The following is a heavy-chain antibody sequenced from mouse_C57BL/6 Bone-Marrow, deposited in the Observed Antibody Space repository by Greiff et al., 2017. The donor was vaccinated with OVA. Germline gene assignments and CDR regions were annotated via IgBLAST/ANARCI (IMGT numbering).Heavy chain of an antibody. CDR1: GFTFSDYY. V-gene: IGHV5-12*01. D-gene: IGHD3-3*01. Sequence: EVQLQQSGGGLVQPGGSLKLSCAASGFTFSDYYMYWVRQTPEKRLEWVAYISNGGGSTYYPDTVKGRFTISRDNAKNTLYLQMSRLKSEDTAMYYCARRDEWYFDVWGTGTTVTVSS. CDR3: ARRDEWYFDV. J-gene: IGHJ1*03. CDR2: ISNGGGST.